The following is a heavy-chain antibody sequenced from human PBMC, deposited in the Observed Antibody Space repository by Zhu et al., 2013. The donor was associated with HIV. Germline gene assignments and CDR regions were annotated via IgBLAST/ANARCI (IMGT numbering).Heavy chain of an antibody. CDR3: ARSLGLTFGVVV. CDR1: GYAFVGYY. CDR2: INPDSGDT. Sequence: QLLQSGTEVRKPGASVKVSCKSSGYAFVGYYVHWVRQAPGQGFEWMGWINPDSGDTDYAQKFLGRVSITRDTSIGTAFMEVRRLTSDDTAVYYCARSLGLTFGVVVWGQGTLVTVSS. J-gene: IGHJ4*02. V-gene: IGHV1-2*02. D-gene: IGHD3-3*01.